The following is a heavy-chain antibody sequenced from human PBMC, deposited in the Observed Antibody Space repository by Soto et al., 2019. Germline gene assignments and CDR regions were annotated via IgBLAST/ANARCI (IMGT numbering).Heavy chain of an antibody. CDR2: INPDSGAT. Sequence: HAHLVQSGAEVKRPGASLKVSCKASGYSFTGYYIHWVRQAPGQGLEWMGWINPDSGATNYAQNFQGRVTLTSDTTISTASMDLTSLTSDDTAVYYCARGDNGTGGYPCPDFDYRGQRTLVIVSS. CDR3: ARGDNGTGGYPCPDFDY. CDR1: GYSFTGYY. D-gene: IGHD2-8*02. J-gene: IGHJ4*02. V-gene: IGHV1-2*02.